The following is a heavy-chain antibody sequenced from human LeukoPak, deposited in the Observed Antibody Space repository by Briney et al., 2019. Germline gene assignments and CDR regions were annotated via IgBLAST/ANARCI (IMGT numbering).Heavy chain of an antibody. CDR1: GFAFSFFA. J-gene: IGHJ5*01. D-gene: IGHD6-19*01. V-gene: IGHV3-23*01. Sequence: GGSLRLSCEASGFAFSFFAMSWLRQAPGKGLEWVSTINANSGTRSYAASVRGRFTISRDNSKNTLYLQLNTLRADDTAVYYCAKPISGGLAVTADWFAHWGQGTLVVVSS. CDR2: INANSGTR. CDR3: AKPISGGLAVTADWFAH.